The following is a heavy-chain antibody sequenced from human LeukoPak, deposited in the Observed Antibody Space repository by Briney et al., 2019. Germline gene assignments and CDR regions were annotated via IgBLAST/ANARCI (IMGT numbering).Heavy chain of an antibody. CDR3: ARPRGIAVAIPDY. CDR2: IGTSDDNI. D-gene: IGHD6-19*01. J-gene: IGHJ4*02. Sequence: PGGSLRLSCAASGFTFSSYAMSWVRQAPGKGLEWVSYIGTSDDNIYYADSVKGRFTISRDNAKNSVYLQMNSLRAEDTAIYYCARPRGIAVAIPDYWGQGTLVTVSS. V-gene: IGHV3-48*03. CDR1: GFTFSSYA.